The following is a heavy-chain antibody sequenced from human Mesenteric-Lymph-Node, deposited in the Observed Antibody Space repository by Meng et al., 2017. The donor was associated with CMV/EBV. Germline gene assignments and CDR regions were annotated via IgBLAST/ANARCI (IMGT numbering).Heavy chain of an antibody. CDR2: IRSDGSDK. CDR1: GFTFSSYG. V-gene: IGHV3-30*02. J-gene: IGHJ4*02. Sequence: GESLKISCAASGFTFSSYGMHWVRQAPGKGLEWVAFIRSDGSDKYYTDSVKGRFTISRDNSKNTVYLQMNSLRAEDTAVYYCANTPPGSQDYWGQGTLVTVSS. D-gene: IGHD3-10*01. CDR3: ANTPPGSQDY.